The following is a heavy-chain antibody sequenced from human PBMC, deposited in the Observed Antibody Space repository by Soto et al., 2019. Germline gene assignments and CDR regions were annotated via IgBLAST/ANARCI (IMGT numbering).Heavy chain of an antibody. V-gene: IGHV4-59*01. Sequence: SETLSLTCTVSGGSISSYYWSWIRQPPGKGLEWIGYIYYSGSTNYNPSLKSRVTISVDTSKNQFSLKLSSVTAADTAVYYCARDSSGWSHDAFDIWGQGTMVTVSS. CDR2: IYYSGST. CDR3: ARDSSGWSHDAFDI. D-gene: IGHD6-19*01. CDR1: GGSISSYY. J-gene: IGHJ3*02.